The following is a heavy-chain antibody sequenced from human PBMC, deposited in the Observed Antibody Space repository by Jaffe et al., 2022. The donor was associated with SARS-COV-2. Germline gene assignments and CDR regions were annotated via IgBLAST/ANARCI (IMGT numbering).Heavy chain of an antibody. D-gene: IGHD6-13*01. CDR1: GGTFSSYT. J-gene: IGHJ5*02. CDR2: IIPILGIA. Sequence: QVQLVQSGAEVKKPGSSVKVSCKASGGTFSSYTISWVRQAPGQGLEWMGRIIPILGIANYAQKFQGRVTITADKSTSTAYMELSSLRSEDTAVYYCARDTGIAAAGGDRGNWFDPWGQGTLVTVSS. V-gene: IGHV1-69*08. CDR3: ARDTGIAAAGGDRGNWFDP.